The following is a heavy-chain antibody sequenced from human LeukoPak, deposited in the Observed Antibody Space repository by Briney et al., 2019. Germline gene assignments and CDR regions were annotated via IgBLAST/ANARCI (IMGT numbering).Heavy chain of an antibody. CDR2: IYYSGST. V-gene: IGHV4-59*08. Sequence: PSETLSLTCTVSGGSISTYYWSWIRQPPGKGLECIGYIYYSGSTNYNPSLKSRVTISVDTSKNQFSLKLSSVTAADTAVYYCARQRSNHYDSSGYGIDYWGQGTLVTVSS. D-gene: IGHD3-22*01. CDR1: GGSISTYY. CDR3: ARQRSNHYDSSGYGIDY. J-gene: IGHJ4*02.